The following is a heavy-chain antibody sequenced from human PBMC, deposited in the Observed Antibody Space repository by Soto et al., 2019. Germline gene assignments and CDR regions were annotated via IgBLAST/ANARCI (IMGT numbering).Heavy chain of an antibody. V-gene: IGHV1-18*01. J-gene: IGHJ6*02. Sequence: ASVKVSCKASGYTFTSYGISWVRQAPGQGLEWMGWISAYNGNTNYAQKLQGRFTISRDNSKNTLYLQMNSLRAEDTAVYYCAKDLFLAFRKSLWSSGPAIGSMDVWGQGTTVTVSS. CDR1: GYTFTSYG. CDR2: ISAYNGNT. D-gene: IGHD3-3*02. CDR3: AKDLFLAFRKSLWSSGPAIGSMDV.